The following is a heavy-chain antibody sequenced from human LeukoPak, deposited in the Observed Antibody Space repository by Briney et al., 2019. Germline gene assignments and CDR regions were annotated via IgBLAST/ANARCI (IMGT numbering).Heavy chain of an antibody. J-gene: IGHJ4*02. V-gene: IGHV4-34*01. Sequence: SETLSLTCAVYGGSFSGYYWSWIRQPPGKGLEWIGEINHSGSTNYNPSLKSRVTISVDTSKNQFSLKLSSVTAAYTAVYYCARHIYDSSGFFFDYWGQGTLVTVSS. CDR1: GGSFSGYY. D-gene: IGHD3-22*01. CDR3: ARHIYDSSGFFFDY. CDR2: INHSGST.